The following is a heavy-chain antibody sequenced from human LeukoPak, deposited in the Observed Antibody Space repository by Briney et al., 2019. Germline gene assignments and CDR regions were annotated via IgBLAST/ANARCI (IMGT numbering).Heavy chain of an antibody. CDR1: GYGFTSYW. CDR3: ATGYGSGRGAFDI. Sequence: GESLKISCVGSGYGFTSYWIGWVRQMPGKGLEYMGIIYPGDSDTRHSPSFQGQVTISADKSISTAYLQWSSLQASDTAMYYCATGYGSGRGAFDIWGQGTMVTVSS. V-gene: IGHV5-51*01. J-gene: IGHJ3*02. CDR2: IYPGDSDT. D-gene: IGHD6-19*01.